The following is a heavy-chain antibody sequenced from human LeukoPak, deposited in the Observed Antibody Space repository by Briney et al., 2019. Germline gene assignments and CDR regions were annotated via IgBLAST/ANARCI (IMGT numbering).Heavy chain of an antibody. Sequence: PSQTLSLTCTISGGSIRSGDYYWSWIRQPPGKGLEWIGYIYYSGSTYYNPSLKSRVTISVDKPENQFSLKLSSVTAADTAVYYCARFGRYSGYDKGFDYWGQGTLVTVSS. CDR2: IYYSGST. CDR1: GGSIRSGDYY. V-gene: IGHV4-30-4*08. J-gene: IGHJ4*02. CDR3: ARFGRYSGYDKGFDY. D-gene: IGHD5-12*01.